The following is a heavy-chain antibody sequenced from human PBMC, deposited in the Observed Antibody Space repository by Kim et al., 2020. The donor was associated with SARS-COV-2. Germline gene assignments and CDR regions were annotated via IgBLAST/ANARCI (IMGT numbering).Heavy chain of an antibody. CDR2: IYYSGST. CDR3: ARDLPEHQYSGYDSHAFDI. Sequence: SETLSLTCTVSGGSISSYYWSWIRQPPGKGLEWIGYIYYSGSTNYNPSLKSRVTISVDTSKNQFSLKLSSVTAADTAVYYCARDLPEHQYSGYDSHAFDIWGQGTMVTVSS. V-gene: IGHV4-59*01. J-gene: IGHJ3*02. CDR1: GGSISSYY. D-gene: IGHD5-12*01.